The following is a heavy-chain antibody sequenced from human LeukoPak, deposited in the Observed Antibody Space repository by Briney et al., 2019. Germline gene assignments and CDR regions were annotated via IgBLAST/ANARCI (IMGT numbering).Heavy chain of an antibody. CDR2: IGGSGVST. V-gene: IGHV3-23*01. Sequence: GGSLRLSCAASGFTFSSYAMSWVRQAPGKGLEWVSGIGGSGVSTYYADSVKGRFTISRDNSKSTLYLQMNSLRSEDTALYYCAKRDYGSALRDWGQGTLVTVSS. CDR1: GFTFSSYA. CDR3: AKRDYGSALRD. D-gene: IGHD3-10*01. J-gene: IGHJ4*02.